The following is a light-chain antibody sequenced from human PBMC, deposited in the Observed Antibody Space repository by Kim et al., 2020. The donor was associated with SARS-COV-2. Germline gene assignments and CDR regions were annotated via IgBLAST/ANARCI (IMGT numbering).Light chain of an antibody. V-gene: IGKV3-20*01. Sequence: EIVLTQSPGTLSLSPGERATLSCRASQSVSSSYLAWYQQKPGQAPRLLIYGASSRATGIQDRFSGSGSGTDFTLTISRLEPEDFAVYYCQQYGSSPFMYSFGQGTKLEI. CDR3: QQYGSSPFMYS. CDR1: QSVSSSY. J-gene: IGKJ2*03. CDR2: GAS.